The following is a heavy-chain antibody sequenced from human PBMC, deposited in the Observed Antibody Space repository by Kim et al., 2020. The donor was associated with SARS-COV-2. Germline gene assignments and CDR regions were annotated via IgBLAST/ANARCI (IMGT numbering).Heavy chain of an antibody. CDR1: GFKVSDFY. V-gene: IGHV3-11*01. Sequence: GGSLRLSCAASGFKVSDFYMSWIRQAPGKGLEWIAYTTKNGTTTDYSNSVKGRFTISRDNTKNSLFLQMNSLRDEDTAFYYCARRLVDILHRSADYGHY. CDR3: ARRLVDILHRSADYGHY. J-gene: IGHJ4*01. D-gene: IGHD4-17*01. CDR2: TTKNGTTT.